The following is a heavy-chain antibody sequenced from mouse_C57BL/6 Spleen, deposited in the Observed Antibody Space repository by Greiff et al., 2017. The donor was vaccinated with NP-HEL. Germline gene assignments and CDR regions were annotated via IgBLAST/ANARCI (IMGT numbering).Heavy chain of an antibody. D-gene: IGHD1-1*01. CDR3: ARSHYYGSSYPDY. CDR1: GFTFSDYG. J-gene: IGHJ2*01. CDR2: ISSGSSTI. V-gene: IGHV5-17*01. Sequence: DVKLVESGGGLVKPGGSLKLSCAASGFTFSDYGMHWVRQAPEKGLEWVAYISSGSSTIYYADTVKGRFTISRDNAKNTLFLQMTSLRSEDTAMYYCARSHYYGSSYPDYWGQGTTLTVSS.